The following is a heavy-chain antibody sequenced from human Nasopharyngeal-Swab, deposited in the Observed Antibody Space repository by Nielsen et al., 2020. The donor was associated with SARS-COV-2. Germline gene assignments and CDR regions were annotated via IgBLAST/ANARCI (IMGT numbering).Heavy chain of an antibody. CDR3: ARLLLSKYFDY. V-gene: IGHV5-51*01. Sequence: GESLKISCQGSAYSFTTHWVGWVRQVPGKGLEWLGFIYPGDSDTRYSPSFQGHITISADKSISTTYLQWSSLKASDTAMYYCARLLLSKYFDYWGQGTLVTVSS. J-gene: IGHJ4*02. CDR2: IYPGDSDT. CDR1: AYSFTTHW.